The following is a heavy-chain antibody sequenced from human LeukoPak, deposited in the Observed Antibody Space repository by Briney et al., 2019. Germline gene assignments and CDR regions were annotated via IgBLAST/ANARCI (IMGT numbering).Heavy chain of an antibody. Sequence: ASVKVSCKVSGYTLTELSMHWVRQAPGKGLEWMGGFDPEDGETIYAQKFQGRVTMTEDTSTDTAYMELSSLRSGDTAVYYCATVACSSTSCYKAFDYWGQGTLVTVSS. CDR1: GYTLTELS. V-gene: IGHV1-24*01. CDR3: ATVACSSTSCYKAFDY. D-gene: IGHD2-2*02. J-gene: IGHJ4*02. CDR2: FDPEDGET.